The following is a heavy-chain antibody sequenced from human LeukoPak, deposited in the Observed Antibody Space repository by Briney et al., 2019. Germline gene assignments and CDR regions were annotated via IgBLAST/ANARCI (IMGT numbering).Heavy chain of an antibody. D-gene: IGHD3-22*01. V-gene: IGHV4-59*01. CDR1: GGSINSYY. CDR2: IYYSGNT. J-gene: IGHJ2*01. Sequence: PSETLSLTCTVSGGSINSYYWSWIRQPTGKGLEWIGYIYYSGNTNYNPSLKSRVSISIDTSKNQLSLQLSSVTAADTAVYYCARDRDSSGLRDFDLWGRGTLVTVSA. CDR3: ARDRDSSGLRDFDL.